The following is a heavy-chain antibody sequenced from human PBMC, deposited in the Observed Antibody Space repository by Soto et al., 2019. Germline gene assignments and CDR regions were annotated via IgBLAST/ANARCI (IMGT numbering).Heavy chain of an antibody. D-gene: IGHD2-2*01. V-gene: IGHV4-59*08. Sequence: SDTLSLTCTVSGGSIRSYYWGWIRQPPGQGLEWIGYIYYSGSTNYNPSLKRRVTISVDTSKTQFSLQLRPVTAADTAMYYCSRTYCRSSTCYGLFAYWGQGTLVTV. CDR1: GGSIRSYY. CDR3: SRTYCRSSTCYGLFAY. CDR2: IYYSGST. J-gene: IGHJ4*02.